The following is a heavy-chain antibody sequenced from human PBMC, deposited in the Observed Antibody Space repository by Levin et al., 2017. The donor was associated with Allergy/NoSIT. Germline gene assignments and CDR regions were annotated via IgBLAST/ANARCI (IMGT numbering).Heavy chain of an antibody. V-gene: IGHV4-30-4*01. J-gene: IGHJ2*01. CDR1: GGSISSGDY. CDR2: MFYSGST. CDR3: ARKFGAYWYFDL. D-gene: IGHD4/OR15-4a*01. Sequence: PSETLSLTCTVSGGSISSGDYWSWIRQPPGKGLEWIGYMFYSGSTYYNPSLKSRVIILVDTSKNQFSLKLSSVTAADTAVYYCARKFGAYWYFDLWGRGTLVTVSS.